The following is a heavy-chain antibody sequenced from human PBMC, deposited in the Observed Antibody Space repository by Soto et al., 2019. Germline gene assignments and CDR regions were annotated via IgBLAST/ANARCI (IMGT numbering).Heavy chain of an antibody. CDR3: ARQDIVVVPAPVGYYFDY. CDR2: IYYSGST. D-gene: IGHD2-2*01. Sequence: QLQLQESGPGLVKPSETLSLTCTVSGGSISSSSYYWGWIRQPPGKGLEWIGSIYYSGSTYYNPSLKSRVTISVDTSKNLFSLKLSSVPAADTAVYYCARQDIVVVPAPVGYYFDYWGQGTLVTVSS. V-gene: IGHV4-39*01. CDR1: GGSISSSSYY. J-gene: IGHJ4*02.